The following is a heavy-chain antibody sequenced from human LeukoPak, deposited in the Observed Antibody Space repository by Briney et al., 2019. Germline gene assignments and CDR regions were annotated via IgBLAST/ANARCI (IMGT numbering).Heavy chain of an antibody. CDR2: ISGSAGST. D-gene: IGHD6-13*01. CDR1: GFTFSSYG. J-gene: IGHJ4*02. Sequence: GGSLRLSCAASGFTFSSYGMSWVRLAPGKGLEWVSTISGSAGSTYHADSVKGRFTISRDNSQNTLHLQMNSLRAEDTAVYYCAKYVRSSWYLDYWGQGTLVTVSS. V-gene: IGHV3-23*01. CDR3: AKYVRSSWYLDY.